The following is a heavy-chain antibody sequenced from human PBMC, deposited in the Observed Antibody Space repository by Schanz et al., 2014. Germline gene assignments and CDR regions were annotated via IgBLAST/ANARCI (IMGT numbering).Heavy chain of an antibody. CDR1: GFTMRNEW. Sequence: VQLVESGGGLVKPGGSLRLSCAASGFTMRNEWMSWVRQAPGKGLEWVAIIWYDGSNKYYADSVKGRFTISRDNSKNTLFLQMSSLRAEDTAVYYCARDGDFDYWGQGTLVTVSS. CDR2: IWYDGSNK. V-gene: IGHV3-33*08. CDR3: ARDGDFDY. J-gene: IGHJ4*02.